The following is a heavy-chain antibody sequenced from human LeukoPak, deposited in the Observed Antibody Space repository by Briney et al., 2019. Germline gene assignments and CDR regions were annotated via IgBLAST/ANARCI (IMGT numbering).Heavy chain of an antibody. V-gene: IGHV4-30-4*08. Sequence: NPSETLSLTCTVSGGSISSGDYYWGWIRQPPGNGLEWIGYIYYSGSTYYNPSLKSRVTISVDTSKNQFSLKLSSVTAADTAVYYCATQTYWGYQLWGFAPWGQGTLVTVSS. CDR2: IYYSGST. CDR1: GGSISSGDYY. J-gene: IGHJ5*02. D-gene: IGHD2-2*01. CDR3: ATQTYWGYQLWGFAP.